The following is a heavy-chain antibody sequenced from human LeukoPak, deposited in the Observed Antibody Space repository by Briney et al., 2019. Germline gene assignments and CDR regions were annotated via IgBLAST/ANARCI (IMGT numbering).Heavy chain of an antibody. Sequence: ASVKVSCKASGYTFTGYYMHWVRQAPGQGLEWMGWINPNSGGTNYAQKFQGRVTMTRDTSISTAYMELSRLRSDDTAVYYCARTDQSGYSFGSDFDYWGQGTLVTVSS. V-gene: IGHV1-2*02. D-gene: IGHD5-18*01. CDR3: ARTDQSGYSFGSDFDY. CDR2: INPNSGGT. CDR1: GYTFTGYY. J-gene: IGHJ4*02.